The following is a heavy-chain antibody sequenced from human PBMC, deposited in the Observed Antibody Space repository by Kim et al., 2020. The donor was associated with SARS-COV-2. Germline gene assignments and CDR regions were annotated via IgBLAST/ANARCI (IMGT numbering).Heavy chain of an antibody. J-gene: IGHJ4*02. Sequence: IYAQKFQGRVTMTEDTSTDTAYMELSGLRSEDTAVYYCATVGGVWFGELYWGQGTLVTVSS. D-gene: IGHD3-10*01. CDR3: ATVGGVWFGELY. V-gene: IGHV1-24*01.